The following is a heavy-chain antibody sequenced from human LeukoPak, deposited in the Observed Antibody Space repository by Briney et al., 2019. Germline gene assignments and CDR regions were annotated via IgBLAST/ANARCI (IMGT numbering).Heavy chain of an antibody. CDR3: ARGRVDY. Sequence: ASVKVSCKVSGYTLTELSMHWVRQAPGQGLEWMGWINPNSGGTNYAQKFQGRVTMTRDTSISTAYMELSRLRSDDTAVYYCARGRVDYWGQGTLVTVSS. CDR1: GYTLTELS. V-gene: IGHV1-2*02. J-gene: IGHJ4*02. CDR2: INPNSGGT.